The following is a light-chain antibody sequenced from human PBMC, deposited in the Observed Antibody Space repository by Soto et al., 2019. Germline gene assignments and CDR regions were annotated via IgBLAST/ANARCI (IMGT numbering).Light chain of an antibody. CDR1: SSNIGSNT. CDR2: RNN. Sequence: SVLTQPPSTSGTPGQRVTLSCSGSSSNIGSNTVNWYQQLPGTAPKLLIYRNNQRPSGVPDRFSGSKSGTSASLAISGLQSEDEADYYCAAWDGSLKGYVFGTGTKLTVL. J-gene: IGLJ1*01. CDR3: AAWDGSLKGYV. V-gene: IGLV1-44*01.